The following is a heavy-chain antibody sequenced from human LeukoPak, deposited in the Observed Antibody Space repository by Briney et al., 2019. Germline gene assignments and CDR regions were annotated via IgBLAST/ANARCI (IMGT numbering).Heavy chain of an antibody. V-gene: IGHV3-7*01. CDR2: IKQDGGEK. D-gene: IGHD6-13*01. Sequence: GGSLRLFCAASGFTFSSYWMTWVRQSPGKGLEWVANIKQDGGEKYYVDSVTGRFTISGENPKNSLYLQMNSLRVDDTAVYYCARMSTSSWDVCDYWGQGTLVTVSS. J-gene: IGHJ4*02. CDR1: GFTFSSYW. CDR3: ARMSTSSWDVCDY.